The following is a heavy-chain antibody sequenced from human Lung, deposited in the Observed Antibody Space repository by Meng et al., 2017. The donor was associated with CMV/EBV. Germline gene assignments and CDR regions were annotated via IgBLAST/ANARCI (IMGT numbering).Heavy chain of an antibody. CDR2: ISGSGGST. CDR3: AKGSCSSTSCYSDY. J-gene: IGHJ4*02. CDR1: GFTFSSYA. D-gene: IGHD2-2*01. V-gene: IGHV3-23*01. Sequence: GESLKISCAASGFTFSSYAMSWVRQAPGKGLEWVSAISGSGGSTYYADSVKGRFTISRDNSKNTLYLQMNSLRAEDTAVYYCAKGSCSSTSCYSDYWGQGTLVTVSS.